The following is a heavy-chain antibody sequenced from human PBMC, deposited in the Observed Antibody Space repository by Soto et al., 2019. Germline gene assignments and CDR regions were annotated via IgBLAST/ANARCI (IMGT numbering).Heavy chain of an antibody. CDR1: GGTFSSYA. CDR2: IIPIFGTA. Sequence: SVKVSCKASGGTFSSYAISWVRQAPGQGLEWMGGIIPIFGTANYAQKFQGRVTITADKSTSTAYMELSSLRSEDTAVYYCARSKGPMVRGVATNWFDPWGQGTLVTVSS. V-gene: IGHV1-69*06. D-gene: IGHD3-10*01. CDR3: ARSKGPMVRGVATNWFDP. J-gene: IGHJ5*02.